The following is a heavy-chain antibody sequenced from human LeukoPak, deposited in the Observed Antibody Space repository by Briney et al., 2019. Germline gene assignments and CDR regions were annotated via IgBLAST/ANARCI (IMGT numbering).Heavy chain of an antibody. CDR2: IYYGEST. V-gene: IGHV4-39*07. CDR1: GGSISSSNYY. J-gene: IGHJ4*02. CDR3: ARVRETRGIYGSSYDY. Sequence: PSETLSLTCTVSGGSISSSNYYWDWIRQPPGKGLEWIGSIYYGESTYYNPSLKSRATISVDTSKNQFSLKLSSVTAADTAVYYCARVRETRGIYGSSYDYWGQGTLVTVSS. D-gene: IGHD6-13*01.